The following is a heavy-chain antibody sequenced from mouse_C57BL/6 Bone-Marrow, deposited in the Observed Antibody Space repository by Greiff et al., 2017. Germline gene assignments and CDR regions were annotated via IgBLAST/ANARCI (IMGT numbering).Heavy chain of an antibody. V-gene: IGHV1-81*01. D-gene: IGHD1-1*01. Sequence: VQLQQSGAELARPGASVKLSCKASGYTFTSYGISWVKQRTGQGLEWIGEIFPRSGNTYYNEKFKGKATLTADKSSSTAYMELRSLTSEDSAVYFCARGEASYYDGSKGMDYWGQGTSVTVSS. CDR3: ARGEASYYDGSKGMDY. CDR2: IFPRSGNT. CDR1: GYTFTSYG. J-gene: IGHJ4*01.